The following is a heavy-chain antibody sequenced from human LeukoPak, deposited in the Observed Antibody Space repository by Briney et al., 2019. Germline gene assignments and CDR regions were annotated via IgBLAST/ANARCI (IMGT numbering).Heavy chain of an antibody. D-gene: IGHD3-22*01. V-gene: IGHV3-21*01. CDR3: ARDQYYYDSSGGFDY. Sequence: GGSLRLSCAASGFTFSSYSMNWVRQAPGKGLEWVSSISSSSYIYYADSVKGRFTISRDNAKNSLYLQMNSLRAEDTAVYYCARDQYYYDSSGGFDYWGQGTLVTVSS. J-gene: IGHJ4*02. CDR2: ISSSSYI. CDR1: GFTFSSYS.